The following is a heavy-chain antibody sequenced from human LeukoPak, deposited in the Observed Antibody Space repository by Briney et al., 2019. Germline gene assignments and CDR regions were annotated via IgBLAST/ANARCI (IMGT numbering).Heavy chain of an antibody. D-gene: IGHD3-10*01. CDR1: GFTFSSYA. V-gene: IGHV3-23*01. Sequence: GGSLRLSCAASGFTFSSYAMSRVRQAPGKGLEWVSAISGSGGSTYYADSVKGRFTISRDNSKNTLYLQMNSLRAEDTAVYYCAKDRRGYYGSGSYEPPGDYWGQGTLVTVSS. J-gene: IGHJ4*02. CDR3: AKDRRGYYGSGSYEPPGDY. CDR2: ISGSGGST.